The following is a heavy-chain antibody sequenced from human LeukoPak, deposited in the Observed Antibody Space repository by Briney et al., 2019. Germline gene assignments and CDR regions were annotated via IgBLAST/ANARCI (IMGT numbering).Heavy chain of an antibody. Sequence: PSGTLSLTCAVSGGSISSSNWWSWVRQPPGKGLEWIGEIYHSGSTNYNPSLKSRVTISVDTSKNQFSLKLSSVTAADTAVYYCARLLRGIYGDYFDYWGQGTLVTVSS. CDR3: ARLLRGIYGDYFDY. V-gene: IGHV4-4*02. CDR2: IYHSGST. D-gene: IGHD4-17*01. J-gene: IGHJ4*02. CDR1: GGSISSSNW.